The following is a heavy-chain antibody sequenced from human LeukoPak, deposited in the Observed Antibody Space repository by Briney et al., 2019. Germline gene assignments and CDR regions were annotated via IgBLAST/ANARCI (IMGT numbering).Heavy chain of an antibody. V-gene: IGHV3-21*01. CDR3: ARRYLKVVSAS. CDR2: ISPDSNYA. Sequence: GGSLRLSCAASGFTFSTYSMNWVRLAPGKGLEWVSSISPDSNYADYVDSLKGRFTISRDNAKNSLYLQMSSLRAEDTAVYYCARRYLKVVSASWGQGTLVTVSS. CDR1: GFTFSTYS. D-gene: IGHD2-15*01. J-gene: IGHJ5*02.